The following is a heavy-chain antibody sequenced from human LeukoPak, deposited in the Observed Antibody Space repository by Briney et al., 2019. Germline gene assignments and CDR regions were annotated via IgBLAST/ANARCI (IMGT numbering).Heavy chain of an antibody. V-gene: IGHV4-59*01. D-gene: IGHD1-14*01. CDR2: IFYTGTT. CDR3: ARGEFGKGIFEY. Sequence: SETLSLTCGVSGYSLGCYFWRWVRQPPGKGLEWVGYIFYTGTTNYHPCLKSRVTMSVDTSKTQFYLRLRSVTAADTAVDYCARGEFGKGIFEYWGQGALVTVSS. CDR1: GYSLGCYF. J-gene: IGHJ4*02.